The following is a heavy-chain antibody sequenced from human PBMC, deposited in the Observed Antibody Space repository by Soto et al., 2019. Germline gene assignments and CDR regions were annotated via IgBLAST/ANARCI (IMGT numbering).Heavy chain of an antibody. Sequence: EVQLVESGGGLFQPGGSLRLSCAASGFTFNNYWIHWVRQAPGKGLVWVSRIKYDATSTNYADSVKGRFSISRDNAKNTVYLQMSSLRGDDTAFYYCARGALGSYYFDYWGQGTLVTVSS. D-gene: IGHD3-16*01. CDR1: GFTFNNYW. V-gene: IGHV3-74*01. J-gene: IGHJ4*02. CDR3: ARGALGSYYFDY. CDR2: IKYDATST.